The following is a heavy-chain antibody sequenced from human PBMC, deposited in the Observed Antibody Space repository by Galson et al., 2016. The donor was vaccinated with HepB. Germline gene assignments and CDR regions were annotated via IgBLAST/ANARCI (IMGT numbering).Heavy chain of an antibody. V-gene: IGHV1-18*01. J-gene: IGHJ4*02. D-gene: IGHD3-22*01. CDR3: ARIGYDNSGYFPDF. Sequence: QSGAEVKKPGASVKVSCKASGYTFTSFTIGWVRQAPGQGLEWMGWITDYNGNTNYAQKPQGRVTMTTDTSTSTAYMQLRSLRSDDTAVYYCARIGYDNSGYFPDFWGQGTLVTVSS. CDR1: GYTFTSFT. CDR2: ITDYNGNT.